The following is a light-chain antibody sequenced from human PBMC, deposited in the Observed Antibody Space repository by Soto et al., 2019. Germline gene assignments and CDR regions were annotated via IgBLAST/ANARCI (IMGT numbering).Light chain of an antibody. CDR3: ASWDDSLNGLL. CDR1: NSDVGGYNS. Sequence: QSALTQPRSVSGSPGQSVTISCTGTNSDVGGYNSVSWYQQLPGKAPKLMISAVSQRPSGVPDRVSGSKSGTSASLAISGLQSEDEADCYCASWDDSLNGLLFGTGTKVTVL. V-gene: IGLV2-11*01. CDR2: AVS. J-gene: IGLJ1*01.